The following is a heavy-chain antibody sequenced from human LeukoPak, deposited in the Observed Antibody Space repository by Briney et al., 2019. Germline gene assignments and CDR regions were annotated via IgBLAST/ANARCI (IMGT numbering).Heavy chain of an antibody. CDR2: FDPEDGET. CDR1: GYTLTELS. V-gene: IGHV1-24*01. J-gene: IGHJ4*02. D-gene: IGHD6-19*01. CDR3: ATGTPVAGLFDY. Sequence: ASVKVSCKVSGYTLTELSMHWVRQALGKGLEWMGGFDPEDGETIYAQKFQGRVTMTEDTSTDTAYMELSSLRSEDTAVYYCATGTPVAGLFDYWGQGTLVTVSS.